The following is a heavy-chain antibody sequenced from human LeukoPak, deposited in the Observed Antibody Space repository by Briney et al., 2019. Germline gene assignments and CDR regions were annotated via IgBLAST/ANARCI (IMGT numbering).Heavy chain of an antibody. CDR3: ARDGDGSGSHRGY. CDR2: MNPNSGNT. J-gene: IGHJ4*02. Sequence: ASVKASCKASGYTFTSYDINWVRQATGQGLEWMGWMNPNSGNTGYAQKFQGRVTMTRNTSISTAYMELSSLRYEDTAVYYCARDGDGSGSHRGYWGQGTLVTVSS. CDR1: GYTFTSYD. V-gene: IGHV1-8*01. D-gene: IGHD3-10*01.